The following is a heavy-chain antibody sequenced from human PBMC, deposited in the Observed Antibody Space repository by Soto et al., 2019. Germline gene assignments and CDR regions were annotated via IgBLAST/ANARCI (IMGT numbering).Heavy chain of an antibody. J-gene: IGHJ6*02. CDR2: IIPIFGTA. D-gene: IGHD2-2*01. V-gene: IGHV1-69*12. CDR3: ARYPEKYRSHFYYYGMDV. CDR1: GGTFSSYA. Sequence: QVQLVQSGAEVKKPGSSVKVSCKASGGTFSSYAISWVRQAPGQGLEWMGGIIPIFGTANYAQKFQGRVTITADESTSPAYMELSSLRSEDTAVYYCARYPEKYRSHFYYYGMDVWGQGTTVTVSS.